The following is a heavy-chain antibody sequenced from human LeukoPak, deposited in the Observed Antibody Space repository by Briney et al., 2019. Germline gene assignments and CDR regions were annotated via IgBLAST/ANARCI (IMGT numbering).Heavy chain of an antibody. V-gene: IGHV3-21*01. CDR1: GFAFSSYS. CDR3: ARSSPHCSSTSCYNDAFDI. D-gene: IGHD2-2*02. CDR2: ISSSSSYI. J-gene: IGHJ3*02. Sequence: GGSLRLSCAASGFAFSSYSMNWVRQAPGKGLEWVSSISSSSSYIYYADSVKGRFTISRDNAKNSLYLQMNSLRAEDTAVYYCARSSPHCSSTSCYNDAFDIWGQGTMVTVSS.